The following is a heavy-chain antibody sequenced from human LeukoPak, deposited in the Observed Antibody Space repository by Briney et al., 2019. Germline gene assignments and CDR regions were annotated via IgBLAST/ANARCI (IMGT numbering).Heavy chain of an antibody. V-gene: IGHV4-31*03. J-gene: IGHJ4*02. Sequence: PSETLSLTCTVSGGSISSGGYYWSWIRQHPGKGLEWIGYIYYSGSTYYNPFLKSRVTISVDTSKNQFSLKLSSVTAADTAMYYCAGSRYCSGGTCYATFDYWGQGTLVTVSS. D-gene: IGHD2-15*01. CDR2: IYYSGST. CDR1: GGSISSGGYY. CDR3: AGSRYCSGGTCYATFDY.